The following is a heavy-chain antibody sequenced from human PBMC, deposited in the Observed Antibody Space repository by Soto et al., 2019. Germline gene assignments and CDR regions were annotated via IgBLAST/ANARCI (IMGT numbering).Heavy chain of an antibody. CDR1: GVTFSSFS. J-gene: IGHJ6*03. Sequence: EVQLVESGGGLVKPGGSLRLSCAASGVTFSSFSFNWVRQAPGKGLEWVSFILSSGGSIYYADSVKGRFTISRDNAKNSLYLQMNSLKDEDTAVYYCVRDSGEQLVRRGFNYYYMDVWGKGTTVTVSS. CDR3: VRDSGEQLVRRGFNYYYMDV. D-gene: IGHD6-6*01. V-gene: IGHV3-21*01. CDR2: ILSSGGSI.